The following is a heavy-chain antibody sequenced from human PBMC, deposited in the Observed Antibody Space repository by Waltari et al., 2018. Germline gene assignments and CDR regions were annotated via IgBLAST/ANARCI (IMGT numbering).Heavy chain of an antibody. D-gene: IGHD2-2*01. CDR2: IIPIFGTA. Sequence: QVQLVQSGAEVKKPGSSVKVSCKASGGTFSSYAISWVRQAPGQGLEWMGRIIPIFGTANYAQKFQGRVTITADKSTSTAYMELSSLRSEDTAVYYCARLLPNPTYCSSTSCYGGYYYMDVWGKGTTVTISS. CDR1: GGTFSSYA. CDR3: ARLLPNPTYCSSTSCYGGYYYMDV. J-gene: IGHJ6*03. V-gene: IGHV1-69*13.